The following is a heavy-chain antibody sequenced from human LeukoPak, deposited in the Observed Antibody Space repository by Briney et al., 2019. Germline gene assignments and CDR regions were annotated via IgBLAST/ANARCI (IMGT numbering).Heavy chain of an antibody. CDR3: AKRRFVLVAAAGHFDY. J-gene: IGHJ4*02. CDR1: GFTFSSYA. D-gene: IGHD6-13*01. V-gene: IGHV3-23*01. CDR2: ISGGGGGT. Sequence: GRSLRLSCAASGFTFSSYAMTWVRQTPGKGLEWVSAISGGGGGTYYADSVKGRFTISRDNSKNTLYLQMNSLRAEDTAIYYCAKRRFVLVAAAGHFDYWGQGTLVTVSS.